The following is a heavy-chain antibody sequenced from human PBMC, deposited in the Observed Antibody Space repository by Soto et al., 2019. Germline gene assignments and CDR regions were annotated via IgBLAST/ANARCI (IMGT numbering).Heavy chain of an antibody. CDR2: IVLGNGNT. CDR1: GFTFSSSA. Sequence: QMHLVQSGPEVKRPGTSLKVSCKASGFTFSSSAVQWVRQARGQPHEWIGWIVLGNGNTNYAQKFQQRGTITRDMSTSTAYMEVRSLTYEDAAVYYCATRIGNIGWYWLDTWGQGTLVTVSS. D-gene: IGHD6-19*01. J-gene: IGHJ5*02. CDR3: ATRIGNIGWYWLDT. V-gene: IGHV1-58*01.